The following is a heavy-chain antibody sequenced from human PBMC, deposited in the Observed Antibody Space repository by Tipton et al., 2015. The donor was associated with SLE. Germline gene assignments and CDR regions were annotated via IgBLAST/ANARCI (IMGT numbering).Heavy chain of an antibody. V-gene: IGHV3-23*03. Sequence: SLRLSCAASGFDFGIYGMNWVRQIPGKGLEWLSISYNGGPTYYADSVKGRSTVSRDESKSTLYLQMDSLSGDDTAIYYCVKDAPRHVNFDYYFDIWGRGTLVTVSS. CDR1: GFDFGIYG. J-gene: IGHJ2*01. CDR3: VKDAPRHVNFDYYFDI. CDR2: ISYNGGPT. D-gene: IGHD4/OR15-4a*01.